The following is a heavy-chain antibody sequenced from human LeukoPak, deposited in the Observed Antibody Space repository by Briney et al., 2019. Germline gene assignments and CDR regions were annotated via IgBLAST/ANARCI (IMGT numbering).Heavy chain of an antibody. J-gene: IGHJ5*02. CDR1: GGTFSSYA. CDR3: AVVRASYP. Sequence: GSSVKVSCKASGGTFSSYAISWVRQAPGQGLEWMGGIIPIFGTANYAQKLQGRVTMTTDTSTSTAYMELRSLRSDDTAVYYCAVVRASYPWGQGTLVTVSS. D-gene: IGHD1-26*01. V-gene: IGHV1-69*05. CDR2: IIPIFGTA.